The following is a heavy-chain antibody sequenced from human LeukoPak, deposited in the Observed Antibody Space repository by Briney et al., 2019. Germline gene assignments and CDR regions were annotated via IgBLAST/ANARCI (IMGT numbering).Heavy chain of an antibody. J-gene: IGHJ4*02. D-gene: IGHD3-10*01. Sequence: GGSLRLSCGASGFTFSGSALHWVRQASGKGLEGVGRIRSTANGYATAYAASVKGRFTIYRDDSKNTAYLQMDSLKTEDTAVYYCTGNYYGSGSYADFDYWGQGTLVTVSS. CDR1: GFTFSGSA. V-gene: IGHV3-73*01. CDR3: TGNYYGSGSYADFDY. CDR2: IRSTANGYAT.